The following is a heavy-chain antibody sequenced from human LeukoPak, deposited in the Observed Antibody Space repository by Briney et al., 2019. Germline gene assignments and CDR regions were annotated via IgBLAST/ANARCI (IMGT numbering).Heavy chain of an antibody. CDR1: GFTFSSYG. CDR3: ARDHSSGWYSDYFDY. Sequence: PGGSLRLSCAASGFTFSSYGMHWVRQAPGKGLEWVAVIWYDGSNKHYADSVKGRFTISRDNSKNTLYLQMNSLRAEDTAVYYCARDHSSGWYSDYFDYWGQGTLVTVSS. V-gene: IGHV3-33*01. CDR2: IWYDGSNK. D-gene: IGHD6-19*01. J-gene: IGHJ4*02.